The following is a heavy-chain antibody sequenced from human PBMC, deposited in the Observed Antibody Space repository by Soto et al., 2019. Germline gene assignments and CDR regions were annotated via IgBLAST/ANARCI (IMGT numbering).Heavy chain of an antibody. Sequence: SETLSLTCTVSGGSISSGGYYWSWIRQHPGKGLEWIGYIYYSGSTYYNPSLKSRVTISVDTSKNQFSLKLSSVTAADTAVYYCARATSRSAAGNYYYYGMDVWGQGTTVTVSS. V-gene: IGHV4-31*03. D-gene: IGHD6-13*01. CDR3: ARATSRSAAGNYYYYGMDV. J-gene: IGHJ6*02. CDR2: IYYSGST. CDR1: GGSISSGGYY.